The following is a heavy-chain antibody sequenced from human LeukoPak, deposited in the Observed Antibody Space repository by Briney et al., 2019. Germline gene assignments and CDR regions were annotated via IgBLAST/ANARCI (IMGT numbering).Heavy chain of an antibody. Sequence: SVKVSCKASGGTSSSYAISWVRQAPGQGLEWMGGIIPIFGTANYAQKFQGRVTITADESTSTAYMELSSLRSEDTAVYYCARVGCSGGSCYFRYYFDYWGQGTLVTVSS. CDR2: IIPIFGTA. CDR1: GGTSSSYA. D-gene: IGHD2-15*01. J-gene: IGHJ4*02. CDR3: ARVGCSGGSCYFRYYFDY. V-gene: IGHV1-69*13.